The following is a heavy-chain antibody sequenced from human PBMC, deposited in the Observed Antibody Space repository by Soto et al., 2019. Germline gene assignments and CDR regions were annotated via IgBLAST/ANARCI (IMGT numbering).Heavy chain of an antibody. Sequence: GGSLRLSCAVSGFTFSRNSMNWVRQAPGKGLEWVSYISSSSSNKFYADSVKGRFTISRDNAKNLLYLQMNSLRAEDTAVYYCASQLTGYYFDYWGQGTLVTVSS. CDR3: ASQLTGYYFDY. V-gene: IGHV3-21*01. D-gene: IGHD3-9*01. CDR2: ISSSSSNK. J-gene: IGHJ4*02. CDR1: GFTFSRNS.